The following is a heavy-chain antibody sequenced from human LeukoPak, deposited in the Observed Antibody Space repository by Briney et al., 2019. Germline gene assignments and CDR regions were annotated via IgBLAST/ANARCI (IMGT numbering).Heavy chain of an antibody. V-gene: IGHV5-51*01. Sequence: GESLKISCKGSGQTFKNSWIAWVRQKPGKGLEWMGVIYPDDSDTRYSPSFQGQVTISADKSISTAYLQWSSLKASDTAMYYCARRRVGDGYNNFDYWGQGTLVTVSS. CDR1: GQTFKNSW. J-gene: IGHJ4*02. CDR2: IYPDDSDT. D-gene: IGHD5-24*01. CDR3: ARRRVGDGYNNFDY.